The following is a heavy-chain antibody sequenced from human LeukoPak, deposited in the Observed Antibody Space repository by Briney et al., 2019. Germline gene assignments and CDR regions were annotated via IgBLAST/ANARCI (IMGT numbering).Heavy chain of an antibody. D-gene: IGHD3-3*01. Sequence: SVKVSCKASGYTFTSYGISWVRQAPGQGLEWIGWISAYNGNTNYAQKLQGRVTMTTDTSTSTAYMELRSLRSDDTALYYCASSGTYYDFWSGYYQFDYWGQGTLVTVSS. CDR1: GYTFTSYG. CDR3: ASSGTYYDFWSGYYQFDY. J-gene: IGHJ4*02. CDR2: ISAYNGNT. V-gene: IGHV1-18*01.